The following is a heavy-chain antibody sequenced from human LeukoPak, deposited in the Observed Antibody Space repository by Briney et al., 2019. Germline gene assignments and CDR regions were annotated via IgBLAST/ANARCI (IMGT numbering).Heavy chain of an antibody. J-gene: IGHJ5*02. V-gene: IGHV1-69*08. D-gene: IGHD5-12*01. CDR3: VRSGYDYDWFDP. CDR2: IIAILDTA. CDR1: GGSFSDYS. Sequence: SVKVSCKAFGGSFSDYSISWVRQAPGQGLEWMGRIIAILDTAHYAQKFQGRFTITADKSTTTVYMELSSLRSDDTAVYYCVRSGYDYDWFDPWGQGTLVTVSS.